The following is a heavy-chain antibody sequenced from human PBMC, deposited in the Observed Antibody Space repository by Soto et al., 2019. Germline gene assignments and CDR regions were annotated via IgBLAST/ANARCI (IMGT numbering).Heavy chain of an antibody. D-gene: IGHD4-4*01. CDR3: ARLGDSNYKATRDYYYYQVMDV. CDR1: GGNFTSYC. V-gene: IGHV5-51*01. Sequence: EFLKVPCKVSGGNFTSYCSRWMRKMPGKGLEWMWIIYPGDSDTRYSPSFQGQVTISADKSISTAYLQWSSLKASDTAMYYCARLGDSNYKATRDYYYYQVMDVWGQGTTVTVSS. J-gene: IGHJ6*02. CDR2: IYPGDSDT.